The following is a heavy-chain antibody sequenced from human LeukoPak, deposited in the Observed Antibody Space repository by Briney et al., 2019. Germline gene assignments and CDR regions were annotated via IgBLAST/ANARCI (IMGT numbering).Heavy chain of an antibody. J-gene: IGHJ1*01. CDR2: ISSSGSTI. V-gene: IGHV3-48*04. Sequence: PGRSLRLSCAASGFTFTNYGLSWVRQPPAKGLEWVSYISSSGSTIYYADSVKGGFTISRHNAKNSLYLQMNSLRAEDTAVYYCTQGMNYDSSAYWHQHWGQGALVTVCS. CDR3: TQGMNYDSSAYWHQH. CDR1: GFTFTNYG. D-gene: IGHD3-22*01.